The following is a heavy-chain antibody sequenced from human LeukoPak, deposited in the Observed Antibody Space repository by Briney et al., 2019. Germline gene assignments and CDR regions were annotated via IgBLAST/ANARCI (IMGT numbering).Heavy chain of an antibody. J-gene: IGHJ4*02. CDR3: AKAPSSMIVVVITLYYFDY. V-gene: IGHV3-23*01. CDR2: ISGSGGST. Sequence: GGSLRLSCAASGFTFSSNAMSWVRQAPGKGLEWVSAISGSGGSTYYADSVKGRFTISRDNSKNTLYLQMNSLRAEDTAVYYCAKAPSSMIVVVITLYYFDYWGQGTLVTVSS. CDR1: GFTFSSNA. D-gene: IGHD3-22*01.